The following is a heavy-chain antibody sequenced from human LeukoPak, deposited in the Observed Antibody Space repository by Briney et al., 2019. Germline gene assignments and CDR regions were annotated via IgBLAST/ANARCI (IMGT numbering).Heavy chain of an antibody. J-gene: IGHJ4*02. CDR3: ARGVTIFGVVIPHIDY. V-gene: IGHV4-30-4*07. Sequence: PSETLSLTCAVSGGSISSGGYSWSWIRQPPGKGLEWIGYIYYSGSTYYNPSLKSRVTISVDTSKNQFSLKLSSVTAADTAVYYCARGVTIFGVVIPHIDYWGQGTLVTVSS. CDR2: IYYSGST. D-gene: IGHD3-3*01. CDR1: GGSISSGGYS.